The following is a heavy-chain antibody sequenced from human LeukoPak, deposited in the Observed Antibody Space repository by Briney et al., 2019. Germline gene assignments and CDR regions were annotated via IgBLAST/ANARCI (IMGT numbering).Heavy chain of an antibody. D-gene: IGHD2-2*01. V-gene: IGHV1-69*13. CDR3: AKALHYAPIVVPWFDP. J-gene: IGHJ5*02. CDR1: GGTFSSYA. CDR2: IIPIFGTA. Sequence: SVKVSCKASGGTFSSYAISWVRQAPGQGLEWMGGIIPIFGTANYAQKFQGRVTITADESTSTAYMELSSLRSEDTAVYYCAKALHYAPIVVPWFDPGAREPWSPSPQ.